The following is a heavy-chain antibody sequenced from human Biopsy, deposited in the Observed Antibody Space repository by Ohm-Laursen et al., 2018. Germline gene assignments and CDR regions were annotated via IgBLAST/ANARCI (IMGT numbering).Heavy chain of an antibody. CDR1: GFTFSNYG. J-gene: IGHJ4*02. V-gene: IGHV3-33*01. Sequence: SLRLSCTASGFTFSNYGMHWVRQAPGKGLEWVALIWYDGSNKNSEDSVKGRFTVSRDNSKNTLFLQMNNLRAEDTAVYFCARGGPHVRAGGSAFDYWGQGTLVTVSS. CDR3: ARGGPHVRAGGSAFDY. CDR2: IWYDGSNK. D-gene: IGHD2-2*01.